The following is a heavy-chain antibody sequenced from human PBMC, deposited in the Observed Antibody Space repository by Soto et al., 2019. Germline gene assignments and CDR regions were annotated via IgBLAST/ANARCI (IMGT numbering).Heavy chain of an antibody. CDR1: GGSFSGYY. V-gene: IGHV4-34*01. CDR3: ARLRIAARPVSYYYYGMDV. Sequence: SETLSLTCAVYGGSFSGYYWSWIRQPPGKGLEWIGEINHSGSTNYNPSLKSRVTISVDTSKNQYSLKLSSVTAADTAVYYCARLRIAARPVSYYYYGMDVWGQGTTVTVSS. D-gene: IGHD6-6*01. CDR2: INHSGST. J-gene: IGHJ6*02.